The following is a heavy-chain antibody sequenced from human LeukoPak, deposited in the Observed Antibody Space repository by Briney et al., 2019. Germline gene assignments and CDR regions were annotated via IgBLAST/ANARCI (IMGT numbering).Heavy chain of an antibody. D-gene: IGHD2-15*01. Sequence: ASVKVSCKASGYTFANYDINWVRQAPGQGLEWMGWINPNNGGTNYGQKFQGRVTMTRDTSISTAYMELSRLRSDDTAVYYCARDRLRLGYERTNLFDPWGQGTLVTVSS. V-gene: IGHV1-2*02. J-gene: IGHJ5*02. CDR1: GYTFANYD. CDR3: ARDRLRLGYERTNLFDP. CDR2: INPNNGGT.